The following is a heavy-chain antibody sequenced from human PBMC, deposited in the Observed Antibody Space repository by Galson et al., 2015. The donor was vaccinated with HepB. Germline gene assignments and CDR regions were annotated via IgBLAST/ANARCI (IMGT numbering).Heavy chain of an antibody. CDR1: GGSISSGGYY. Sequence: TLSLTCTVSGGSISSGGYYWSWIRQHPGKGLEWIGYIYYSGSTYYNPSLKSRVTISVDTSKNQFSLKLSSVTAADTAVYYCARDYGGSSVRHFDYWGQGTLVTVSS. J-gene: IGHJ4*02. CDR2: IYYSGST. CDR3: ARDYGGSSVRHFDY. D-gene: IGHD4-23*01. V-gene: IGHV4-31*03.